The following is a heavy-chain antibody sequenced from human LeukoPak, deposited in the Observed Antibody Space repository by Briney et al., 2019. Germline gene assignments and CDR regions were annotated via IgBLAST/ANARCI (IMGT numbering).Heavy chain of an antibody. D-gene: IGHD3-10*01. CDR3: AREVDYGSGSYAFDI. J-gene: IGHJ3*02. Sequence: GASVKVSCKASGYTFTSYGISWVRQAPGQGLEWMGWISAYNGNTNYAQKLQGRVTMTTDTSTSTAYMELRSLRSDDTAVYYCAREVDYGSGSYAFDIWGQGTMVTVSS. CDR2: ISAYNGNT. V-gene: IGHV1-18*01. CDR1: GYTFTSYG.